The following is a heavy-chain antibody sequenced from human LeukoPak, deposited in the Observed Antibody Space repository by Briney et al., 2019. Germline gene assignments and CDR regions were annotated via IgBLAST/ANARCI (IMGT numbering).Heavy chain of an antibody. D-gene: IGHD5-12*01. CDR1: GGSFSGYY. V-gene: IGHV4-34*01. J-gene: IGHJ4*02. CDR2: INHSGST. CDR3: ARGRGATIPFPPVY. Sequence: SETLSLTCAVYGGSFSGYYWSWIRQPPGKGLEWIGEINHSGSTNYNPSLKSRVTISVDTSKNQFSLKLSSVTAADTAVYYCARGRGATIPFPPVYWGQGTLVTVSS.